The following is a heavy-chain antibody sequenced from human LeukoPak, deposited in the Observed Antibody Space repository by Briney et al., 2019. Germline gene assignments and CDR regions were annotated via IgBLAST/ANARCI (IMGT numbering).Heavy chain of an antibody. CDR1: GFTFRSYA. J-gene: IGHJ6*02. CDR2: VSYDGGEK. CDR3: ATGTTGTTWSYGMDV. V-gene: IGHV3-30-3*01. Sequence: PGRSLRLSCAGSGFTFRSYAMHWVRQAPGKRLEWVAGVSYDGGEKYYADSVRGRFTISRDNSKYTVYLQMSSLRAEDTAVFHCATGTTGTTWSYGMDVWGQGTTVTVSS. D-gene: IGHD1-1*01.